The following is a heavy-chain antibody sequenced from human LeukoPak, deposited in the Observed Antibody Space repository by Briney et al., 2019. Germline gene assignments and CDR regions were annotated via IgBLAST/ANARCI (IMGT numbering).Heavy chain of an antibody. D-gene: IGHD4-17*01. CDR2: ISAYNGNT. J-gene: IGHJ4*02. CDR1: GYTFTSYG. CDR3: ARVGDYGDYAVGRTFDY. Sequence: ASVKVSCKAYGYTFTSYGISWVRQAPGQGLEWMGWISAYNGNTNYAQKLQGRVAMTTDTSTSTAHMELRSLRSDDTAVYYCARVGDYGDYAVGRTFDYWGQGTLVTVSS. V-gene: IGHV1-18*01.